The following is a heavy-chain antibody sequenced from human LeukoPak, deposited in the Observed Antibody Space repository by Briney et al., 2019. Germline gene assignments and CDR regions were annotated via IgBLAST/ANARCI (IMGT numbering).Heavy chain of an antibody. Sequence: GGSLRLSCAASGFTFSTYWMSWVRQAPGKGLEWVANMKQDGSEKYYVDSVKGRFTISRDNAKNSLYLQMNSLRVEDTAVYYCGPGSSGRGGFDYWGQGTLVTVSS. J-gene: IGHJ4*02. CDR1: GFTFSTYW. CDR2: MKQDGSEK. V-gene: IGHV3-7*01. CDR3: GPGSSGRGGFDY. D-gene: IGHD6-19*01.